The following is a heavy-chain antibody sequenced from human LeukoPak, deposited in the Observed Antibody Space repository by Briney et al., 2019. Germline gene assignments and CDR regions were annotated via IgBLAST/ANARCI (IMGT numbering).Heavy chain of an antibody. CDR3: AKGFWSGDAYYYYGMDV. Sequence: GGSLRLSCAASGFTLSSYGMHWVRHAPGKGLEGGAVISYDGSNKYYADSVKGRFTISRDNSKNTLYLQMNSLRAENTAVYYCAKGFWSGDAYYYYGMDVWGQGTTVTVSS. V-gene: IGHV3-30*18. J-gene: IGHJ6*02. CDR1: GFTLSSYG. CDR2: ISYDGSNK. D-gene: IGHD3-3*01.